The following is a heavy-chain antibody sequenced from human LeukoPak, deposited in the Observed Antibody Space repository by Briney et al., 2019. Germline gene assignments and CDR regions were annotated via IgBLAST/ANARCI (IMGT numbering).Heavy chain of an antibody. D-gene: IGHD3-3*01. CDR1: GFSFSDYG. CDR2: IRYNGDNK. J-gene: IGHJ6*03. Sequence: GGSLRLSCEASGFSFSDYGMHWVRQAPGKGLEWVAFIRYNGDNKYYADSVKGRLTVSRDNSQSTLYLQMNSLRVEDTAVYYCAKRVVIRSTDYFYYYIHVWGKGTTVTVSS. V-gene: IGHV3-30*02. CDR3: AKRVVIRSTDYFYYYIHV.